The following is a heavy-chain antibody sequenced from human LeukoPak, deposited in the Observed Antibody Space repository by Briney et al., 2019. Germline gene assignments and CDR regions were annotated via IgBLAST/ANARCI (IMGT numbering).Heavy chain of an antibody. V-gene: IGHV3-38-3*01. CDR2: ISGGST. CDR3: AKVAEDYGGDY. J-gene: IGHJ4*02. CDR1: GFTVSSNE. Sequence: GRSLRLSCAASGFTVSSNEMSWVRQAPGQGLEWVSSISGGSTYYADSRKGRFTISRDNSKNTLHLQMNSLRAEDTAVYYCAKVAEDYGGDYWGQGTLVTVSS. D-gene: IGHD4-23*01.